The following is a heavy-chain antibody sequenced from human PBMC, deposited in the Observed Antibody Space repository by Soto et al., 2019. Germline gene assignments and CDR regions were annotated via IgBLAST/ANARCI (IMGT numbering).Heavy chain of an antibody. CDR3: VKSRGGNYFDFDD. CDR2: VRGNGDPP. D-gene: IGHD3-10*01. Sequence: PGGSLSLSFSSAGFTFCSYAMHWARQAPGKGLEFVSGVRGNGDPPYYADSVMGRFTNSTNNSKNTLYRHMSSVSADGTYGDCCVKSRGGNYFDFDDWGQGALVTVSS. V-gene: IGHV3-64D*06. CDR1: GFTFCSYA. J-gene: IGHJ4*02.